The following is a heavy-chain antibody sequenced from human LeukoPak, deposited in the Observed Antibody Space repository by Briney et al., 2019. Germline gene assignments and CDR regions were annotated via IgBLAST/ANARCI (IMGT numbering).Heavy chain of an antibody. CDR3: AKDQWAYCGGDCYSSDY. J-gene: IGHJ4*02. CDR1: GFTFSRYG. CDR2: MSADGTNK. D-gene: IGHD2-21*02. V-gene: IGHV3-30*18. Sequence: GGSLRLSCAASGFTFSRYGMHWVRQAPGKGLERVAVMSADGTNKYYADSVKGRFTISRDNSKNTLYLQMNSLRVEDTAVYFCAKDQWAYCGGDCYSSDYWGQGTLVTVSS.